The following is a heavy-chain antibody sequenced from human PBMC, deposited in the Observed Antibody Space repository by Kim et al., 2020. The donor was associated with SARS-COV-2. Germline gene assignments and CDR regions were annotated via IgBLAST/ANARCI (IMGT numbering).Heavy chain of an antibody. CDR2: TSFDGSKI. V-gene: IGHV3-30*03. CDR3: VRGYYSAVPRQPFEN. J-gene: IGHJ4*01. Sequence: GGSLRLSCVASGFSISISGMHWVRQAPGKGLEWVAVTSFDGSKIYYTDSVKGRFTVSRDNSKNTVYLQMNSLRNEDTAVYYCVRGYYSAVPRQPFENWG. D-gene: IGHD2-15*01. CDR1: GFSISISG.